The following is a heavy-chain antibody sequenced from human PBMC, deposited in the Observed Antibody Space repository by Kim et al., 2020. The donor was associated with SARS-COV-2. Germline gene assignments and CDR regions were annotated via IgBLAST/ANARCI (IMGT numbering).Heavy chain of an antibody. CDR1: GFTFSSYS. J-gene: IGHJ1*01. CDR3: ARDYLSGGRWSLPPDH. CDR2: ISSSSSYI. V-gene: IGHV3-21*01. D-gene: IGHD1-1*01. Sequence: GGSLRLSCAASGFTFSSYSMNWVRQAPGKGLEWVSSISSSSSYIYYADSVKGRFTISRDNSKNSLYLQMNSLRAEDTAVYYCARDYLSGGRWSLPPDHWGQGPRDTVST.